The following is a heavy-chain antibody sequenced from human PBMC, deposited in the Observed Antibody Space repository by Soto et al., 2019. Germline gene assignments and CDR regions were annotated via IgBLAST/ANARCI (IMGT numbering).Heavy chain of an antibody. J-gene: IGHJ4*02. V-gene: IGHV3-23*01. Sequence: EVQLLESGGGLGQPGGSLRLSCAASGFTFNNYAMSWVRQAPGKGLEWVSSISGGAYSTYYADSVKGRFSISRDHSKYTLYLQMSSLRAEDTGVYYCAKAQRVVVVAPSGNDFWGQGTRVTVSS. CDR1: GFTFNNYA. CDR2: ISGGAYST. CDR3: AKAQRVVVVAPSGNDF. D-gene: IGHD2-15*01.